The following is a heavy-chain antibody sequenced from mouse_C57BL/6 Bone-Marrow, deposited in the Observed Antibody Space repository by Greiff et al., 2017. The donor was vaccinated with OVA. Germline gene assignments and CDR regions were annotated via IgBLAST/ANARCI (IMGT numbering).Heavy chain of an antibody. Sequence: QVHVKQPGAELVRPGTSVKLSCKASGYTFTSYWMHWVKQRPEQGLEWIGGIDPSDSYTNYNQKFKGKATLTVDTSSSTAYMQLSSLTSEDSAVYYCARQKFAYWGQGTLVTVSA. CDR3: ARQKFAY. J-gene: IGHJ3*01. CDR2: IDPSDSYT. CDR1: GYTFTSYW. V-gene: IGHV1-59*01.